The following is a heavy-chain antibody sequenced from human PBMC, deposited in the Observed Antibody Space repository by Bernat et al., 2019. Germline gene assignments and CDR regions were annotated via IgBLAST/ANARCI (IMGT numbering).Heavy chain of an antibody. CDR3: ARGGYCSGGSCPGGEYFQH. V-gene: IGHV1-3*01. CDR1: GYTFTSYA. CDR2: INAGNGNT. Sequence: QVQLVQSGAEVKKPGASVKVSCKASGYTFTSYAMHWVRQAPGQRLEWMGWINAGNGNTKYSQKFQGRVTITRDTSASTAYLELSSLRSEDTAVYYCARGGYCSGGSCPGGEYFQHWGQGTLVTASS. D-gene: IGHD2-15*01. J-gene: IGHJ1*01.